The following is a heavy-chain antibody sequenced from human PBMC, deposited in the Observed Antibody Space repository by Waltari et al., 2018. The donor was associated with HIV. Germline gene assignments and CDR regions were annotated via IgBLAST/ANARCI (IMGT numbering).Heavy chain of an antibody. CDR2: IKSRADGGTT. J-gene: IGHJ4*02. D-gene: IGHD3-10*01. CDR1: GFLFANAW. CDR3: TTDRSRAAHYPRYFDY. Sequence: EVQLVESGGGLVKPGRSLRLSAAASGFLFANAWMSWVRQAPGKGLEWVGRIKSRADGGTTDYAAPVKGRFTISRDDSKNTLYLQMNSLKTEDTAVYYCTTDRSRAAHYPRYFDYWGQGTLVTVSS. V-gene: IGHV3-15*01.